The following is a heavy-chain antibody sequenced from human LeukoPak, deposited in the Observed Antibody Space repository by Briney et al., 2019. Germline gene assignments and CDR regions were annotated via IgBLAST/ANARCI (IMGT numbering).Heavy chain of an antibody. CDR2: INHSGST. V-gene: IGHV4-34*01. D-gene: IGHD3-22*01. Sequence: SETLSLTCAVYGRSFSGYYWSWIRQPPGKGLEWIGEINHSGSTNYNPSLKSRVTISVDTSKNQFSLKLSSVTAADTAVYYCARAGDNSGCSDYWGQGTLVTVSS. J-gene: IGHJ4*02. CDR3: ARAGDNSGCSDY. CDR1: GRSFSGYY.